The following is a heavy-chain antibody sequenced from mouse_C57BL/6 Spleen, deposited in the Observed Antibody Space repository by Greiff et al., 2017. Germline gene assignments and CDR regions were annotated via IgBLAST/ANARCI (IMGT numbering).Heavy chain of an antibody. J-gene: IGHJ4*01. D-gene: IGHD2-13*01. CDR1: GYSITSGYY. CDR3: ARWSDDYLGGAMDY. Sequence: ESGPGLVKPSQSLSLTCSVTGYSITSGYYWNWIRQFPGNKLEWMGYISYDGSNNYNPSLKNRISITRDTSKNQFFLKLNSVTTEDTATYYCARWSDDYLGGAMDYWGQGTSVTVSS. V-gene: IGHV3-6*01. CDR2: ISYDGSN.